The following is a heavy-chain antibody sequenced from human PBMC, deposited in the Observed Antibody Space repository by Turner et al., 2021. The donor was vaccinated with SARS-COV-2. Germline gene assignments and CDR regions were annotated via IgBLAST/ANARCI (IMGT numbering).Heavy chain of an antibody. Sequence: EVQLVESGGGLVQPGGSLRLSCAAAGFTFSSYWMSWVRQAPGKGPEWVAKIKQDGSEKYYVDSVKGRFTISRDNAKNSLYLQMSSLRAEDTAVYYCARVSGAAVWGNYAFDIWGQGTMVTVSS. J-gene: IGHJ3*02. CDR3: ARVSGAAVWGNYAFDI. CDR1: GFTFSSYW. V-gene: IGHV3-7*01. CDR2: IKQDGSEK. D-gene: IGHD3-16*01.